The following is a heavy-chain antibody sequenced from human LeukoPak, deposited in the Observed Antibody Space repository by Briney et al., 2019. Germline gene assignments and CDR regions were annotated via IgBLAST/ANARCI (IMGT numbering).Heavy chain of an antibody. CDR3: ARREQYFDFDY. V-gene: IGHV5-51*01. Sequence: GESLKISCKGSGYSFTNYWIVWVRQLPGKGLEWMGIIYPGDSDTRYSPSFQGQVTISVDKSISTAYLQWSSLKASDTAMYYCARREQYFDFDYWGQGTLVTVSS. J-gene: IGHJ4*02. CDR2: IYPGDSDT. D-gene: IGHD3-9*01. CDR1: GYSFTNYW.